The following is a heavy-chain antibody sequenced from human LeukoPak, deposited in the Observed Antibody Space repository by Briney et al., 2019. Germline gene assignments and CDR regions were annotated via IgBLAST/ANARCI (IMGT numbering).Heavy chain of an antibody. J-gene: IGHJ4*02. CDR3: ARVVGKGSKDLWFGDY. CDR1: GYTFTSYG. Sequence: ASVKVSCKASGYTFTSYGISWVRQAPGQGLEWMGWISAYNGNTNYAQKLQGRVTMTTDTSTSTAYMELGSLRSDDTAVYYCARVVGKGSKDLWFGDYWGQGTLVTVSS. V-gene: IGHV1-18*01. D-gene: IGHD3-10*01. CDR2: ISAYNGNT.